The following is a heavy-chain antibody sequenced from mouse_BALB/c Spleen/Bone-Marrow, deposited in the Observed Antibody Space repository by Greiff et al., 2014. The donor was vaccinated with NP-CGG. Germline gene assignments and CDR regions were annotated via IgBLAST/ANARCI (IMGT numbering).Heavy chain of an antibody. CDR1: GFAFSSYD. CDR2: ISSGGSYT. J-gene: IGHJ2*01. CDR3: ARPLTGAYFDY. D-gene: IGHD4-1*01. V-gene: IGHV5-9*02. Sequence: EVQVVESGGGLVKPGGSLKLSCAASGFAFSSYDMSWVRQSPEKRLEWVATISSGGSYTYYPDSVKGRFTISRDNARNTLYLQMSSLRSEDTALYYCARPLTGAYFDYWGEGTTITVSS.